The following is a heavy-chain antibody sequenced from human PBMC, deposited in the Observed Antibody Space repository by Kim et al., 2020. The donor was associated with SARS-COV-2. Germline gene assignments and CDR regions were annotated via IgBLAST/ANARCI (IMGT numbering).Heavy chain of an antibody. CDR2: INHSGST. CDR1: GGSFSGYY. J-gene: IGHJ6*02. Sequence: SETLSLTCTVYGGSFSGYYWNWIRQPPGKGLEWIGEINHSGSTYYNPSLQSRVTISVDTSKNQFSLKLSSVTAADTAVYYCARGSSNYPYYYYGMDVWG. V-gene: IGHV4-34*01. CDR3: ARGSSNYPYYYYGMDV. D-gene: IGHD4-4*01.